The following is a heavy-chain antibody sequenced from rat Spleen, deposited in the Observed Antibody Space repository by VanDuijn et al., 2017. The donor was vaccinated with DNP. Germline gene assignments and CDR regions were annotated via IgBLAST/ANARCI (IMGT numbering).Heavy chain of an antibody. CDR2: ISYDGGST. CDR3: ARPDY. V-gene: IGHV5-7*01. CDR1: GFTFSDYN. J-gene: IGHJ2*01. Sequence: EVQLVESGGGLVQPGRSLTLSCAASGFTFSDYNMVWVRQAPKKGLEWVATISYDGGSTYYPDSVKGRFTISRDNAKSTLYLQMDSLRSEDTATYYCARPDYWGQGVMVTVSS.